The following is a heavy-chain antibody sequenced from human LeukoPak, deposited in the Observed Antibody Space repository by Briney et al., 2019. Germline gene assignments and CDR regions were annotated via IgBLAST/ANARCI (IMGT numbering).Heavy chain of an antibody. CDR3: ATLAYCGGDCYSGSFDY. V-gene: IGHV5-10-1*01. D-gene: IGHD2-21*02. J-gene: IGHJ4*02. CDR2: IDPSDSYT. CDR1: GYSFTIYW. Sequence: GESLRISCKGSGYSFTIYWISWVRQMPGKGLEWMGRIDPSDSYTNYSPSFQGHVTISADKSISTAYLQWSSLKASDTAMYYCATLAYCGGDCYSGSFDYWGQGTLVTVSS.